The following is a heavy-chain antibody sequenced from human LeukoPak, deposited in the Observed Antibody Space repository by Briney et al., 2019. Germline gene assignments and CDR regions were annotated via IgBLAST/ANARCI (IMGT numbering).Heavy chain of an antibody. V-gene: IGHV1-24*01. CDR3: ATPNPPVLRFLETRYYFDY. Sequence: ASVKVSCKVSGYTLTELSMHWVRQAPGKGPEWMGGFDPEDGETTYAQKFQGRVTMTEDTSTDTAYMELSSLRSEDTAVYYCATPNPPVLRFLETRYYFDYWGQGTLVTVSS. CDR1: GYTLTELS. CDR2: FDPEDGET. J-gene: IGHJ4*02. D-gene: IGHD3-3*01.